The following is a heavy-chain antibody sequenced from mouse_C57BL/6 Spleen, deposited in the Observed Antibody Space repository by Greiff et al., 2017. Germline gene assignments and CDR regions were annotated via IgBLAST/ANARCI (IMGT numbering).Heavy chain of an antibody. CDR3: ARRVDYDYDGYAMDY. V-gene: IGHV1-81*01. Sequence: SGAVLARPGASVKLSCKASGYTFTSYGISWVKQRTGQGLEWIGEIYPRSGNTYYNEKFKGKATLTADKSSSTAYMELRSLTSEDSAVYFCARRVDYDYDGYAMDYWGKGTSVTVSS. D-gene: IGHD2-4*01. CDR1: GYTFTSYG. CDR2: IYPRSGNT. J-gene: IGHJ4*01.